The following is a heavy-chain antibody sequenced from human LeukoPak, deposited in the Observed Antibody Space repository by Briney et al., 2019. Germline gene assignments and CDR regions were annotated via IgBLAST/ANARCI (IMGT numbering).Heavy chain of an antibody. J-gene: IGHJ4*02. Sequence: PGGSLRLSCAASAFTFNTYWMHWVRQVPGRGLEWVSRINGDESSTNYADSVKGRFTISRDNAKDMLYLHMNSLTAEDTAVYYCARGAKWAYYFDYWGQGTLVTVSS. CDR2: INGDESST. CDR1: AFTFNTYW. V-gene: IGHV3-74*01. CDR3: ARGAKWAYYFDY. D-gene: IGHD1-26*01.